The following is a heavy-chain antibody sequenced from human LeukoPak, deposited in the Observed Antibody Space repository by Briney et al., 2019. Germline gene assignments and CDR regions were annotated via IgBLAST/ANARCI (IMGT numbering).Heavy chain of an antibody. J-gene: IGHJ6*02. Sequence: ASVKVSCKASGYTFTSYYMHWVRQAPGQGLEWMGIINPSGGSTSYAQKFQGRVTMTRDTSTSTVYMELSSLRSEDTAVYYCARDTSTRFVGEGMDVWGQGTTVTVYS. CDR3: ARDTSTRFVGEGMDV. D-gene: IGHD1-26*01. V-gene: IGHV1-46*01. CDR1: GYTFTSYY. CDR2: INPSGGST.